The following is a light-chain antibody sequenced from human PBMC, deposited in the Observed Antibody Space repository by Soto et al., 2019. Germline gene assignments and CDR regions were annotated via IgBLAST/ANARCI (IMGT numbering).Light chain of an antibody. CDR2: AAS. J-gene: IGKJ1*01. V-gene: IGKV1-39*01. Sequence: DIQMTQSPSSLSASVGVRVTITCRASQSISSYLNWYQQKPGKAPKLLIYAASSLQSGVPSRFSGSGSGTDFTLTISSLQPEDFATYYCQQSYSTVWTFGQGTKVEIK. CDR3: QQSYSTVWT. CDR1: QSISSY.